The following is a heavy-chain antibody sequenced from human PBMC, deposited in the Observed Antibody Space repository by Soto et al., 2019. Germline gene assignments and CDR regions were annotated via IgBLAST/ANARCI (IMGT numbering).Heavy chain of an antibody. CDR3: AKELAYGDFWRGLEY. J-gene: IGHJ4*02. D-gene: IGHD3-3*01. Sequence: QVQLVESGGGVVQPGRSLTLSCADSGFSFSSYAMHWVRQAPGKGLVWVAIISHDGNRKRYADFVEGRFIVFRANSNNNLLLQMESLKTDDTAVYYCAKELAYGDFWRGLEYWGQGTLVTVAS. CDR2: ISHDGNRK. CDR1: GFSFSSYA. V-gene: IGHV3-30*18.